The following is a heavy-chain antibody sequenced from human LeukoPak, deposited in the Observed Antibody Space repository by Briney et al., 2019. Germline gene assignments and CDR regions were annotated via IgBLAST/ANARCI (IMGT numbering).Heavy chain of an antibody. CDR1: GGSISSYI. V-gene: IGHV4-59*01. Sequence: SGTLSLTCVVSGGSISSYIGSWIRQPPGKGLEWVGYIFYSGSTNYNPSLKCGVTISVDTSKNQFYLKLSSVTAVDTAVYYGARPAVEMATNSTFDYWGQGTLVTVSS. CDR3: ARPAVEMATNSTFDY. J-gene: IGHJ4*02. CDR2: IFYSGST. D-gene: IGHD5-24*01.